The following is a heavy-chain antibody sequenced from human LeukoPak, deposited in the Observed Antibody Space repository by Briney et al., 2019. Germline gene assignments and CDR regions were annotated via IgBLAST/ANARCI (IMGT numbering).Heavy chain of an antibody. V-gene: IGHV3-30*02. CDR2: IRYDGSNK. D-gene: IGHD5-12*01. CDR1: GFTLNNYG. CDR3: AKDRSWASGYNHPGY. J-gene: IGHJ4*02. Sequence: GRSLRLSCAASGFTLNNYGMHWVRQAPGKGLEWVAFIRYDGSNKYYADSVKGRFTISRDNSKNTLYLQMNSLRAEDTAVYYCAKDRSWASGYNHPGYWGQGTLVTVSS.